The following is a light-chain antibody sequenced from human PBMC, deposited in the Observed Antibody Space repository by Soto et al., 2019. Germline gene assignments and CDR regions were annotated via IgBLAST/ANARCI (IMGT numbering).Light chain of an antibody. V-gene: IGKV1-39*01. J-gene: IGKJ5*01. CDR3: QQTYRIPPT. CDR2: AAS. Sequence: DIQMTQSPSSLSASIGNRVTITCRASQSINSYLNWYQQKPGKAPNLLIYAASSLQSGVPPRFSGSGSGTGFTLTISSLQPEDFAFYYCQQTYRIPPTLGQGTRLEIK. CDR1: QSINSY.